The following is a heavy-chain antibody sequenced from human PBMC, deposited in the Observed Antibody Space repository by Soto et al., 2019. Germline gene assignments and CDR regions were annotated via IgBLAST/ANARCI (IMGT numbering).Heavy chain of an antibody. CDR3: ARVNRRTLGFLEWAGAFDI. CDR1: GYTFTSYY. V-gene: IGHV1-46*01. D-gene: IGHD3-3*01. J-gene: IGHJ3*02. Sequence: ASVKVSCKASGYTFTSYYMHWVRQAPGQGLEWMGIIDPSGGSTSYAQKFQGRVTMTRDTSASTVYMELSSLRSEDTAVYYCARVNRRTLGFLEWAGAFDIWGQGTMVTVSS. CDR2: IDPSGGST.